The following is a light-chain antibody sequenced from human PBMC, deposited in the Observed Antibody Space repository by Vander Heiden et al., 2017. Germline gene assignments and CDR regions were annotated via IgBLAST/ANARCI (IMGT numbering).Light chain of an antibody. CDR3: SSYTSSSTHYV. CDR2: DVS. J-gene: IGLJ1*01. V-gene: IGLV2-14*01. Sequence: QSALTQPASVSGPPGQSLTISCTGTSSDVGGYNYVSWYQQHPGKAPKLMIYDVSNRPSGVSNRFSGSKSGNTASLTISGLQAEDEADYYCSSYTSSSTHYVFGTGTKVTVL. CDR1: SSDVGGYNY.